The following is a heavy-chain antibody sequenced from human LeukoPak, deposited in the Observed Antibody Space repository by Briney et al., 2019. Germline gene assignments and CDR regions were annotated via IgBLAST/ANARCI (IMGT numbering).Heavy chain of an antibody. Sequence: PGGSLRLSCAASGFTFSDYYMSWIRQAPGKGLEWISYINRSGSTIYYADSVKGRFTISRDNSKNTLYLQMNSLRAEDTAVYYCARGSSIVYDFWSTEPPPNDYWGQGTLVTVSS. D-gene: IGHD3-3*01. J-gene: IGHJ4*02. CDR2: INRSGSTI. CDR1: GFTFSDYY. CDR3: ARGSSIVYDFWSTEPPPNDY. V-gene: IGHV3-11*01.